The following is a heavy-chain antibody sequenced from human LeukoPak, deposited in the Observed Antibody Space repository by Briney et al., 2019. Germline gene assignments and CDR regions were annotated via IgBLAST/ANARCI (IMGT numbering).Heavy chain of an antibody. D-gene: IGHD6-19*01. J-gene: IGHJ4*02. Sequence: SETLSLTCTVSGGSISSYYWSWIRQPPGKGLEWIGCIYYSGSTTYNPSLKSRVTISVETSKNQFSLKLSSVTAADTAVYYCARTGIAVAGTNLFDYWGQGTLVTVSS. CDR1: GGSISSYY. V-gene: IGHV4-59*01. CDR2: IYYSGST. CDR3: ARTGIAVAGTNLFDY.